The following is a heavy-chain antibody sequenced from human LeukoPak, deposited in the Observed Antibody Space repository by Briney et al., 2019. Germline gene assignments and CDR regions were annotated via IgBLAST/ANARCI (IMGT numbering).Heavy chain of an antibody. V-gene: IGHV4-34*01. D-gene: IGHD3-10*01. CDR2: INHSGST. CDR3: ARDMAPITMVRGVHPFDY. J-gene: IGHJ4*02. CDR1: GGSFSGYY. Sequence: SETLSLTCAVYGGSFSGYYWSWVRQPPGKGLEWIGEINHSGSTNYNPSLKSRVTISVDTSKNQSSLKLSSVTAADTAVYYCARDMAPITMVRGVHPFDYWGQGTLVTVSS.